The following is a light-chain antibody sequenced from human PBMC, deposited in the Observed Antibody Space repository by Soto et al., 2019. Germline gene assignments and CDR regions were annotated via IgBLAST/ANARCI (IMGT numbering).Light chain of an antibody. CDR2: GAS. Sequence: EIVLTQSPGTLSLSPGERATLSCRASQSVSSSYLAWYQQKPDQAPRLLIYGASSRSTGIPDRFSGSGSGTDFTLTLSRLVPEDFAVYYCHQYGSSQVTFGGGTKVEIK. CDR3: HQYGSSQVT. J-gene: IGKJ4*01. CDR1: QSVSSSY. V-gene: IGKV3-20*01.